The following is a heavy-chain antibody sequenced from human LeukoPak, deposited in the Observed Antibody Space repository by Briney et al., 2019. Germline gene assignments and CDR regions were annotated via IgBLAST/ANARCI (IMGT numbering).Heavy chain of an antibody. CDR1: GGSISSYY. D-gene: IGHD6-13*01. V-gene: IGHV4-59*01. CDR2: IYYSGST. Sequence: PSETLSLTCTVSGGSISSYYWSWIRQPPGKGLEWIGYIYYSGSTNYNPSLKSRVTISVDTSKNQFSLKLSSVTAADTAVYYCARGGSGWYRGLFDPWGQGTLVTVSS. J-gene: IGHJ5*02. CDR3: ARGGSGWYRGLFDP.